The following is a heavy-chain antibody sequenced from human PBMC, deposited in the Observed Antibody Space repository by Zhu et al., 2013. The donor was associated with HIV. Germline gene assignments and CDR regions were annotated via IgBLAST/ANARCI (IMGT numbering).Heavy chain of an antibody. V-gene: IGHV1-69*01. CDR1: GGTFSSYA. D-gene: IGHD1-20*01. CDR3: ARGYDWKDPLKRGLKYYFDY. J-gene: IGHJ4*02. CDR2: IIPIFGTA. Sequence: QVQLVQSGAEVKKPGSSVKVSCKASGGTFSSYAISWVRQAPGQGLEWMGGIIPIFGTANYAQKFQGRVTITADESTSTAYMELRSLRSDDTAVYYCARGYDWKDPLKRGLKYYFDYWGQGTLVTVSS.